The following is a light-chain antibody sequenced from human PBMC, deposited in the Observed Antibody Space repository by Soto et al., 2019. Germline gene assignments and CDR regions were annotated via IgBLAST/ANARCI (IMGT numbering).Light chain of an antibody. CDR2: WAS. V-gene: IGKV4-1*01. CDR3: QQYYSTPLA. Sequence: DIVMTQSPDSLAVSLGERATINCKSSQSVLYSSNNENYLAWYQQKPRQPPKLLIYWASTRESGVPDRFSGSGSGTDFTLTISSLQAEDVAVYYCQQYYSTPLAFGQGTKVEIK. CDR1: QSVLYSSNNENY. J-gene: IGKJ1*01.